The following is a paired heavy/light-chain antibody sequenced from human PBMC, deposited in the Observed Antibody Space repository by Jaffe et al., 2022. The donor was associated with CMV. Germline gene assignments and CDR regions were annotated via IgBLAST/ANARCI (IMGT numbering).Heavy chain of an antibody. D-gene: IGHD3-9*01. Sequence: EVQLVESGGGLVKPGGSLRLSCAASGFTFSSYSMNWVRQAPGKGLEWVSSISSSSSYIYYADSVKGRFTISRDNAKNSLYLQMNSLRAEDTAVYYCARETPRGGLYFDWLDIYYFDYWGQGTLVTVSS. V-gene: IGHV3-21*01. CDR3: ARETPRGGLYFDWLDIYYFDY. CDR2: ISSSSSYI. J-gene: IGHJ4*02. CDR1: GFTFSSYS.
Light chain of an antibody. J-gene: IGKJ5*01. CDR3: QQYGSSPRIT. Sequence: EIVLTQSPGTLSLSPGERATLSCRASQSVSSSYLAWYQQKPGQAPRLLIYGASSRATGIPDRFSGSGSGTDFTLTISRLEPEDFAVYYCQQYGSSPRITFGQGTRLEIK. CDR2: GAS. CDR1: QSVSSSY. V-gene: IGKV3-20*01.